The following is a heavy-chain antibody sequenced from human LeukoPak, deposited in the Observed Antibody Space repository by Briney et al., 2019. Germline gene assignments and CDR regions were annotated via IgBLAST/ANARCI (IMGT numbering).Heavy chain of an antibody. CDR1: GFSFDDYT. CDR3: AKDFSADWLQFTNMDV. D-gene: IGHD5-24*01. CDR2: IIWDGGST. Sequence: GGSLRLSCAASGFSFDDYTMHWVRQAPGKGLEWVSLIIWDGGSTYYADSVKGRFTISRDNSKNSLYLQMNSLTTEDTALYYYAKDFSADWLQFTNMDVWGKGTTVTVSS. V-gene: IGHV3-43*01. J-gene: IGHJ6*03.